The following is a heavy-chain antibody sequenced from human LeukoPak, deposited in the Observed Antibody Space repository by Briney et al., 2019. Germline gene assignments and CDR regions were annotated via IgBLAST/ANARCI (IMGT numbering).Heavy chain of an antibody. V-gene: IGHV3-23*01. Sequence: PGGSLRLSCAASGFTFSSYAMSWVRQAPGKGLEWVSAIRGSGGSTYYADSVKGRFTISRDNSKNTLYLQMNSLRAEDTAVYYCAKAEFYDFWSGYYSDYWGQGTLVTVSS. CDR1: GFTFSSYA. J-gene: IGHJ4*02. CDR2: IRGSGGST. D-gene: IGHD3-3*01. CDR3: AKAEFYDFWSGYYSDY.